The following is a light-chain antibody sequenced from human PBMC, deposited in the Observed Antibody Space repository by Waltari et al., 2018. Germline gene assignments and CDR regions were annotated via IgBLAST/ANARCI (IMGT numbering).Light chain of an antibody. Sequence: ELVLTQSPGTLSLSPGERATLSCRASQSVSSSYLAWYQQKPGQAPRLLISAASSRATGVPDRFSGSGSGTDFTLTISRLEPEDFAVYYCQHYGTSFRPFGQGTKVEIK. J-gene: IGKJ1*01. CDR1: QSVSSSY. CDR2: AAS. V-gene: IGKV3-20*01. CDR3: QHYGTSFRP.